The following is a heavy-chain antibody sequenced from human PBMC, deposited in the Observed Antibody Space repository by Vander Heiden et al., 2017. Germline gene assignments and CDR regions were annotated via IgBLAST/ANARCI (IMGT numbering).Heavy chain of an antibody. CDR1: GYAFSNYV. CDR2: INTYRGNT. Sequence: QVQLVQSGAEVKKPGASVKVSCKASGYAFSNYVFSWVRQAPGQRLEWMGWINTYRGNTNYEYKFQDRVTMTTDTSTSTVYMELRSLRSDDTALYYCARDRAGYNNWFDLWGQGTLVTVSS. CDR3: ARDRAGYNNWFDL. V-gene: IGHV1-18*01. J-gene: IGHJ5*02. D-gene: IGHD5-12*01.